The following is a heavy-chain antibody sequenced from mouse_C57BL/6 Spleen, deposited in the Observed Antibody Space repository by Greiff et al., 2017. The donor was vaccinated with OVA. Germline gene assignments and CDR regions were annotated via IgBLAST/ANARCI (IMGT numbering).Heavy chain of an antibody. CDR3: ARYDYDVKYFDV. CDR1: GFTFSSYA. D-gene: IGHD2-4*01. J-gene: IGHJ1*03. Sequence: EVQLVESGGGLVKPGGSLKLSCAASGFTFSSYAMSWVRQTPEKRLEWVATISDGGSYTYYPDNVKGRFTISRDNAKNNLYLQMSHLKSEDTAMYYCARYDYDVKYFDVWGTGTTVTVSS. CDR2: ISDGGSYT. V-gene: IGHV5-4*01.